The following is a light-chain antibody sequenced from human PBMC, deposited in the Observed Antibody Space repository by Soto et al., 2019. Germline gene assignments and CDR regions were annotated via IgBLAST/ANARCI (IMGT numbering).Light chain of an antibody. V-gene: IGKV3-20*01. CDR3: QQYGSSPLYT. CDR2: GTS. CDR1: QSVISNF. J-gene: IGKJ2*01. Sequence: ESVLTQSADTLSLSPGERATLSCRASQSVISNFLAWYQQTPGQPPRLLIYGTSRRATGIPDRFSGSGSGTDFTLTISRLEPEDFGVYYCQQYGSSPLYTFGQGTKREIK.